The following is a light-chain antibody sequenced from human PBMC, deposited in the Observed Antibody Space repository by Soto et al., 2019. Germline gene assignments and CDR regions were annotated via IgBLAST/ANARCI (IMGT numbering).Light chain of an antibody. J-gene: IGLJ1*01. V-gene: IGLV3-21*02. Sequence: SYELTQPPSVSVAPGQTARITCGGNNIGSKSVHWYQQKPGQAPVLVVSDDTGRPSGIPERFSGSTATLTISRVEAGDEADYYCQVWDSFSDHYVFGTGTKVTVL. CDR2: DDT. CDR3: QVWDSFSDHYV. CDR1: NIGSKS.